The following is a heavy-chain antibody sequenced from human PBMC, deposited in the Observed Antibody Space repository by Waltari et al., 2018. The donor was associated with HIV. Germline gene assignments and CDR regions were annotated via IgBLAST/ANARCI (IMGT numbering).Heavy chain of an antibody. J-gene: IGHJ4*02. CDR1: GFSFSTYG. V-gene: IGHV3-30*18. CDR2: ISSDGNNE. D-gene: IGHD3-3*01. CDR3: AKSLFGVVKYQNLFDY. Sequence: QVQLVESGGGVVHPGGSLRLSCAASGFSFSTYGMHWVRQAPGKGLEGMAFISSDGNNEYYADCVKGRFTVSRDNSRNTLNLLMDSLRVEDTAIYYCAKSLFGVVKYQNLFDYWAQGTLVTVSS.